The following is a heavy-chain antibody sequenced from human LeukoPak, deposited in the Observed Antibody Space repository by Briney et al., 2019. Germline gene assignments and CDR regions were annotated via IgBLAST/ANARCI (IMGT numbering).Heavy chain of an antibody. D-gene: IGHD3-9*01. CDR2: IYSGGST. CDR3: AMTYYDILTGYFDFDY. CDR1: GFTVSSNY. Sequence: GGSLRLSCAASGFTVSSNYMSWVRQAPGKGLEWVSVIYSGGSTYYLDSVKGRFTISRDNSKNTLYLQMNSLRAEDTAVYYCAMTYYDILTGYFDFDYWGQGTLVTVSS. J-gene: IGHJ4*02. V-gene: IGHV3-66*02.